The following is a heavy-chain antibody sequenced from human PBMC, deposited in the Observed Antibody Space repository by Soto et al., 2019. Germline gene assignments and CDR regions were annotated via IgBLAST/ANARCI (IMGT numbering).Heavy chain of an antibody. CDR1: GYTFTSYG. CDR3: ARDMNYFWSGRSNTNWFDP. CDR2: ISAYNGNT. Sequence: QVQLVQSGAEVKKPGASVKVSCKASGYTFTSYGISWVRQAPGQGLEWMGWISAYNGNTNYAQKLQGRVTMTTDTSTSKAYMERRSLRSDDTAVYYCARDMNYFWSGRSNTNWFDPWGQGTLVTVSS. J-gene: IGHJ5*02. D-gene: IGHD3-3*01. V-gene: IGHV1-18*01.